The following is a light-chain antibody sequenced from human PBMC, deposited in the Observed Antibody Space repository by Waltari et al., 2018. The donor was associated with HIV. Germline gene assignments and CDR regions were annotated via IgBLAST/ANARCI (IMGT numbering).Light chain of an antibody. CDR2: EVT. CDR1: ISGVENSNL. V-gene: IGLV2-23*02. J-gene: IGLJ2*01. Sequence: QSALTQPASVSGSPGQSITLSCTETISGVENSNLVSWYQHFRGKAPKLLIYEVTKRPSGISSRFSGSKSGNTASLTIFDLQAEDEATYYCCSYGSSATFVVFGGGTRVTV. CDR3: CSYGSSATFVV.